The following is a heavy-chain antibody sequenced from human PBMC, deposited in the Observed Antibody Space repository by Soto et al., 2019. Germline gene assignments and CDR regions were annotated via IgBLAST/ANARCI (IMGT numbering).Heavy chain of an antibody. D-gene: IGHD1-1*01. J-gene: IGHJ4*02. CDR1: GYAFTTYG. V-gene: IGHV1-18*01. Sequence: QVHLVQSGAEVKKPGASVKVSCKGSGYAFTTYGITWVRQAPGQGLEWMGWISAHNGNTNYAQKLQGRVTVTGDTSTSTAYMELRSRGSDDTAVYYCARGRYGDYWGQGALVTVSS. CDR2: ISAHNGNT. CDR3: ARGRYGDY.